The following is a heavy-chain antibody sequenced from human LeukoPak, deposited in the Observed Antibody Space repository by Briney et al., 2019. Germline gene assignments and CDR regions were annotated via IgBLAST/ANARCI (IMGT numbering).Heavy chain of an antibody. Sequence: SETLSLTCTVSGGSISSYYWSWIRQPPGKGLEWIGYIYYSGSTNYNPSLKSRVTISVDTSKNQFSLKLSSVTAADTAVYYCARVYSSGWAQGDYYYMDVWGKGTTVTISS. CDR3: ARVYSSGWAQGDYYYMDV. CDR1: GGSISSYY. D-gene: IGHD6-19*01. V-gene: IGHV4-59*01. CDR2: IYYSGST. J-gene: IGHJ6*03.